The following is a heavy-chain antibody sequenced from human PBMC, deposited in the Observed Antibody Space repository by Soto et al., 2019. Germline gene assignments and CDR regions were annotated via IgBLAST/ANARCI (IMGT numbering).Heavy chain of an antibody. CDR1: GFTFSSYA. V-gene: IGHV3-23*01. CDR3: AKHENRDYYYYMDV. CDR2: ISGSGGST. J-gene: IGHJ6*03. Sequence: GGSLRLSCAASGFTFSSYAMSWVRQAPGKGLEWVSAISGSGGSTYYADSVKGRFTISRDNSKNTLYLQMNSLRAEDTAVYYCAKHENRDYYYYMDVWGKGTTVTVSS.